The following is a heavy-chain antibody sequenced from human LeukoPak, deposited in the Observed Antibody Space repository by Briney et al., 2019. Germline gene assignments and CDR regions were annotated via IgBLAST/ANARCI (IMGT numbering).Heavy chain of an antibody. CDR2: IYTSGST. CDR3: ARDVQYYYDGNNWFDP. J-gene: IGHJ5*02. Sequence: PSETLSLTCTVSGGSISSYYWSWIRQPAGKGLEWIGRIYTSGSTNYNPSLKSRVTMSVDTSKNQFSLKLSFVTAADTAVYFCARDVQYYYDGNNWFDPWGQGTLVTVSS. D-gene: IGHD3-22*01. CDR1: GGSISSYY. V-gene: IGHV4-4*07.